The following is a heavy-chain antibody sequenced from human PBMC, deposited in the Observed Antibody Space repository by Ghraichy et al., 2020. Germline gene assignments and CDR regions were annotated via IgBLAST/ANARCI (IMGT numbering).Heavy chain of an antibody. J-gene: IGHJ2*01. V-gene: IGHV4-4*07. CDR3: ARDFHAGTNWYFDL. CDR2: IYTSGST. D-gene: IGHD1-7*01. Sequence: SQTLSLTCTVSGGSISSYYWSWIRQPAGKGLEWIGRIYTSGSTKYNPSLKSRVTMSVDTSKNQFSLKLSSVTAADTAVYYCARDFHAGTNWYFDLWGRGTLVTVSS. CDR1: GGSISSYY.